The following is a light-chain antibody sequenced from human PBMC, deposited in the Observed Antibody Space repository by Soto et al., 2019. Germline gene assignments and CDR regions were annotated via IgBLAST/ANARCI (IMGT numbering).Light chain of an antibody. V-gene: IGKV3-20*01. CDR1: QSISSS. Sequence: EIVLTPSPGTLSLSPWERATLSCRASQSISSSLAWYQQKPGLAPTLLISDASNRASGVPDRFTGGGSGTDFSLTIRRLEPEDFALYYCQQYVGSPIIFGQGTRLE. CDR2: DAS. J-gene: IGKJ5*01. CDR3: QQYVGSPII.